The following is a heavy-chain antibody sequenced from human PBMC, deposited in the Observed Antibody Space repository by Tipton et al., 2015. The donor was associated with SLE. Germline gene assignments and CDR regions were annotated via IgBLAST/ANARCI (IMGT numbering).Heavy chain of an antibody. J-gene: IGHJ4*02. CDR1: GFTFSSYA. V-gene: IGHV3-23*03. CDR2: IYSGGGT. CDR3: AKVGEYCSGGSCYSTFDY. Sequence: SLRLSCAASGFTFSSYAMSWVRQAPGKGLEWVSVIYSGGGTYYADSVKGRFTISRDNSKNTLYLQMNSLRAEDTAVYYCAKVGEYCSGGSCYSTFDYWGQGSLVTVSS. D-gene: IGHD2-15*01.